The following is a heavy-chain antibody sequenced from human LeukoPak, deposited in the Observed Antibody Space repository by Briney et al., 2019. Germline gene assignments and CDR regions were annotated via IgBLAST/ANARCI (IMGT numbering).Heavy chain of an antibody. V-gene: IGHV4-39*07. CDR3: ARTAYYYGSGSYPV. CDR2: INHSGST. D-gene: IGHD3-10*01. J-gene: IGHJ4*02. Sequence: SETLSLTCTVSGGSISSGSYYWSWIRQPPGKGLEWIGEINHSGSTNYNPSLKSRVTISVDTSKNQFSLKLSSVTAADTAVYYCARTAYYYGSGSYPVWGQGTLVTVSS. CDR1: GGSISSGSYY.